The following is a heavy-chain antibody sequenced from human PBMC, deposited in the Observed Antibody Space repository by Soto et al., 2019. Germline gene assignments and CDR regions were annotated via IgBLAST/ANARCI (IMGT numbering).Heavy chain of an antibody. CDR2: ISAYNGNT. D-gene: IGHD7-27*01. CDR1: GYTFTNFG. Sequence: QVQLVQSGAEVKKPGASVKVSCKASGYTFTNFGISWVRQAPGQGLEWMGWISAYNGNTNYAQKFRGRVTMTAATATSTAYREARSVGFDETAVYYCARMGTPIDYWGQGTLVTVSS. J-gene: IGHJ4*02. V-gene: IGHV1-18*01. CDR3: ARMGTPIDY.